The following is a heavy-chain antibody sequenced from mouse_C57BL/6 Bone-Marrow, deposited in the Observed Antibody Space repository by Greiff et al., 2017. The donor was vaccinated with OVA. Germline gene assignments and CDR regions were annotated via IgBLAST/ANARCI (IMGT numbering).Heavy chain of an antibody. CDR3: ARGGYEYDEEIDYYAMDY. Sequence: QVQLQQSGPELVRPGVSVKISCKGSGYTFTDYAMHWVKQSHAKSLEWIGVISTYYGDASYNQKFKDKATMTVDKSSSTAYMELARLTSEDSAVYYCARGGYEYDEEIDYYAMDYWGQGTSVTVSS. CDR2: ISTYYGDA. CDR1: GYTFTDYA. D-gene: IGHD2-4*01. J-gene: IGHJ4*01. V-gene: IGHV1-67*01.